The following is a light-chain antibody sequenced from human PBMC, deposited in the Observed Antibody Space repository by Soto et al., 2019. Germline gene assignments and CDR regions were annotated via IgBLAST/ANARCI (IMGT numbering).Light chain of an antibody. V-gene: IGLV2-11*01. CDR1: SSDVDDYNY. CDR2: DVT. Sequence: QSALTQPRSVSGSPGQSVTISCTGTSSDVDDYNYVSWYQQHPDTAPKLMIYDVTKRPSGVPDRFSGSKSGNTASLTISALQAEDEADYFCNSYSSSTSLPYVFGTGTKLTVL. J-gene: IGLJ1*01. CDR3: NSYSSSTSLPYV.